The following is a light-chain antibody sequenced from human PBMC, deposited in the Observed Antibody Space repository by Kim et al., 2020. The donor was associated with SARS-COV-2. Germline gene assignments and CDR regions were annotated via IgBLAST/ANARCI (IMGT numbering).Light chain of an antibody. Sequence: ASVGDRVNITCRADQSITNDLNWYQQKPGKVPNVLIYSASSLQGGVPSRFSGSGSGTDSTLTISSLQPEDFATYYCQQTYSLPLTFGGGTKVDIK. J-gene: IGKJ4*01. CDR3: QQTYSLPLT. V-gene: IGKV1-39*01. CDR2: SAS. CDR1: QSITND.